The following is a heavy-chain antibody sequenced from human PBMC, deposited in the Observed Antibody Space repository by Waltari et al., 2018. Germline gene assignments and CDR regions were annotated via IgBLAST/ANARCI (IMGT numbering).Heavy chain of an antibody. J-gene: IGHJ4*02. D-gene: IGHD3-22*01. CDR1: GFTFSSYS. V-gene: IGHV3-21*06. CDR3: VKGGYIISDY. Sequence: EVQLVESGGGLVKPGGSLRLSCAASGFTFSSYSMNWVRQAPGKGLEWLSTIASGSDYIFYAVSVRGRFTISRDNARSTVNLRMNSLRTEDTAVYYCVKGGYIISDYWGQGIQVIVSS. CDR2: IASGSDYI.